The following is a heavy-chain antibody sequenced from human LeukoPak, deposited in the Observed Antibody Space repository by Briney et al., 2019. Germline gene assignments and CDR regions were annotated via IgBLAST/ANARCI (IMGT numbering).Heavy chain of an antibody. J-gene: IGHJ6*03. D-gene: IGHD3-10*01. CDR2: IISSSSYI. CDR1: GFTFSSYS. CDR3: ARDRTTMVRDYYYYMDV. V-gene: IGHV3-21*01. Sequence: PGGSLRLSCAASGFTFSSYSMNWVRQAPGKGLEWVSSIISSSSYIYYADSVKGRFTISRDNAKNSLYLQMNSLRAEDTAVYYCARDRTTMVRDYYYYMDVWGKGTTVTVSS.